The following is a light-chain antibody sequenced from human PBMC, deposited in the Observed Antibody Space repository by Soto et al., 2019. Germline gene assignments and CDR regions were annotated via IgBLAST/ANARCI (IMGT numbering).Light chain of an antibody. Sequence: DIVMTQSPLSLPVTPGEPASISCRSSQSLLHSNGYTYLDWYLQKPGQSPQLLIYLGSNRASGVPDRFSGSGSGTDFTLKISRVEAEDVGVYYCMQALQTPLTFGGGTNVDIK. CDR1: QSLLHSNGYTY. CDR3: MQALQTPLT. CDR2: LGS. V-gene: IGKV2-28*01. J-gene: IGKJ4*01.